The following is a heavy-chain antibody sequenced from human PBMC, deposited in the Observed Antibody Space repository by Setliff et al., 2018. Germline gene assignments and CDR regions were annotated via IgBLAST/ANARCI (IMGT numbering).Heavy chain of an antibody. D-gene: IGHD2-2*02. V-gene: IGHV4-34*01. CDR2: IYHSGST. CDR3: ARDRQYCSSPTCYSSYFYYYGMDV. Sequence: SSETLSLTCAFYGQSFSDYYWSWVRQPPGKGLEWIGEIYHSGSTNYNPSLKSRVTISVDTSKNQFSLKLSSVTAADTAVYYCARDRQYCSSPTCYSSYFYYYGMDVWGQGTTVTVSS. CDR1: GQSFSDYY. J-gene: IGHJ6*02.